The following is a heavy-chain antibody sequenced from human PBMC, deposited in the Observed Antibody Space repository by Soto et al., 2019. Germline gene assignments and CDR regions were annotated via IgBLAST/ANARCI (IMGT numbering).Heavy chain of an antibody. D-gene: IGHD3-10*01. J-gene: IGHJ6*02. CDR1: FSSYW. CDR3: ARGWVNYGSGSYDV. V-gene: IGHV3-74*01. Sequence: EVQLVESGGGLVQPGGSLRLSCAASFSSYWMHWVRQAPGKGLMWVSRINSDGSSTSYADSVKGRFTISRDNAKNTLYLQMNSLRVEDTAVYYCARGWVNYGSGSYDVRGQGTTVTVSS. CDR2: INSDGSST.